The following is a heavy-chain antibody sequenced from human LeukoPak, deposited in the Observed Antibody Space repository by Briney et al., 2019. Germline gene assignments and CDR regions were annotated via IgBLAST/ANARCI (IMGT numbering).Heavy chain of an antibody. Sequence: SVKVSCKASGGTFSSYAISRVRQAPGQGLEWMGGIIPIFGTANYAQKFQGRVTITADESTSTAYMELSSLRSEDTAVYYCARDRVVEGLLGWAYSTLIRMGLEYWGQGTLVTVSS. J-gene: IGHJ4*02. V-gene: IGHV1-69*13. CDR3: ARDRVVEGLLGWAYSTLIRMGLEY. CDR2: IIPIFGTA. D-gene: IGHD2-21*01. CDR1: GGTFSSYA.